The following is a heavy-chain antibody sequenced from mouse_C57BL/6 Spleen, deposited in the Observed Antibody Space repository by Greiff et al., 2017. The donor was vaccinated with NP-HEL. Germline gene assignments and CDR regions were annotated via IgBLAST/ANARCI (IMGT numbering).Heavy chain of an antibody. D-gene: IGHD2-5*01. V-gene: IGHV2-9-1*01. J-gene: IGHJ2*01. CDR1: GFSLTSYA. Sequence: VQRVESGPGLVAPSQSLSITCTVSGFSLTSYAISWVRQPPGKGLEWLGVIWTGGGTNYNSALKSRLSISKDNSKSQVFLKMNSLQTDDTARYYCARAYSNYEGGLDYWGQGTTLTVSS. CDR2: IWTGGGT. CDR3: ARAYSNYEGGLDY.